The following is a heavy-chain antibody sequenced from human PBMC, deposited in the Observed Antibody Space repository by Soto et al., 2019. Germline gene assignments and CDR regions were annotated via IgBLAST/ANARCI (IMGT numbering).Heavy chain of an antibody. J-gene: IGHJ5*02. D-gene: IGHD3-9*01. CDR2: ITLRGVT. CDR1: GASLAASA. Sequence: HRGAPGRLRPWETLPLPSAAHGASLAASAWSGFGKPQERGLGWIGEITLRGVTNYHPSLKSRLSMSVDTSKNRISLNVSSVTAADTALYFCARKLEASIRHVEWFSYKWFDPWGPGTLVTVSS. CDR3: ARKLEASIRHVEWFSYKWFDP. V-gene: IGHV4-34*01.